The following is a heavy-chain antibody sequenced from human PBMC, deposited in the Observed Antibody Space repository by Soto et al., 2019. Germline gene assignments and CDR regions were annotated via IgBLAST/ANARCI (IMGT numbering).Heavy chain of an antibody. Sequence: PGGSLRLSCAASGFSFNRFWMNWVRQAPGKGLEWVATIKGDGSEKQYVDAVKGRFTVSRDNANNLVYLQMDSLRAEDTALYYCARERAPRLSDHWGQGTPVTVSS. CDR3: ARERAPRLSDH. J-gene: IGHJ4*02. D-gene: IGHD6-6*01. V-gene: IGHV3-7*03. CDR2: IKGDGSEK. CDR1: GFSFNRFW.